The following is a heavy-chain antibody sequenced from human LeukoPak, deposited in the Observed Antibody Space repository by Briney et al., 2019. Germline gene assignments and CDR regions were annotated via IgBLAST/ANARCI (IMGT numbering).Heavy chain of an antibody. J-gene: IGHJ5*02. V-gene: IGHV4-59*08. Sequence: SETLSLTCTVSGGSISGQYWSWIRQPPGRGLDWIGYISYSGSTKYNPSLKSRVTISVDTSKNQFSLKLNSMTAADTSVYYCARLRFLEWLFPWFDPWSQGTLVTVSS. CDR2: ISYSGST. D-gene: IGHD3-3*01. CDR3: ARLRFLEWLFPWFDP. CDR1: GGSISGQY.